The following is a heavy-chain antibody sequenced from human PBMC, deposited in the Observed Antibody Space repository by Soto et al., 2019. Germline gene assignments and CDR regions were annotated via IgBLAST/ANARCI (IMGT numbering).Heavy chain of an antibody. CDR3: ARADCTGAYCYSWPFNYGVAV. J-gene: IGHJ6*02. CDR2: IWYDGSNK. V-gene: IGHV3-33*08. D-gene: IGHD2-15*01. CDR1: GFTFNTYG. Sequence: QVQLVESGGGVVQPGGSLRLSCTTSGFTFNTYGMHWVRQAPGKGLEWVAIIWYDGSNKYYADSVKGRFTISRDNSRNTLYLQMNSRRAEDTALYYCARADCTGAYCYSWPFNYGVAVWGQGTTVTVSS.